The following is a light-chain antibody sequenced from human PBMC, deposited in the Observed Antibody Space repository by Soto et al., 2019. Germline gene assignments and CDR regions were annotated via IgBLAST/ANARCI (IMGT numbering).Light chain of an antibody. J-gene: IGLJ2*01. CDR1: TSDVGAYNY. V-gene: IGLV2-14*03. Sequence: QSALTQPASVSGSPGQSITISCAGTTSDVGAYNYVSWYQQHPGKAPKLMIYDVTNRPSGVSNRFSGSKSGNTASLTISGLQDEDEADYYCNSYTHSKTPVLFGGGTKLTVL. CDR3: NSYTHSKTPVL. CDR2: DVT.